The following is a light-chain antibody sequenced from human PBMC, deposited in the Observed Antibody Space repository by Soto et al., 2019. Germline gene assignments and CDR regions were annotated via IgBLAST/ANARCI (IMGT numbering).Light chain of an antibody. Sequence: DIQMNQSPYTLSASVGDRVTITCRASQSISSWLAWYQQKPGKAPKLLIYQASTLDSGVPSRFSGTGSGTEFTLTISGLQPDDFATYYCQQYDGYSGRTFGQGTNLEIK. CDR3: QQYDGYSGRT. J-gene: IGKJ1*01. CDR2: QAS. V-gene: IGKV1-5*03. CDR1: QSISSW.